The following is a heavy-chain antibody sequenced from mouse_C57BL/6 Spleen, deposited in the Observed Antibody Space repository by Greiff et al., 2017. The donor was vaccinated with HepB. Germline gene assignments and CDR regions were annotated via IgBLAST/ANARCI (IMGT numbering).Heavy chain of an antibody. CDR2: ISSGGDYI. J-gene: IGHJ2*01. CDR3: TRDALLYYGSSYFDY. Sequence: EVQVVESGEGLVKPGGSLKLSCAASGFTFSSYAMSWVRQTPEKRLEWVAYISSGGDYIYYADTVKGRFTISRDNARNTLYLQMSSLKSEDTAMYYCTRDALLYYGSSYFDYWGQGTTLTVSS. CDR1: GFTFSSYA. D-gene: IGHD1-1*01. V-gene: IGHV5-9-1*02.